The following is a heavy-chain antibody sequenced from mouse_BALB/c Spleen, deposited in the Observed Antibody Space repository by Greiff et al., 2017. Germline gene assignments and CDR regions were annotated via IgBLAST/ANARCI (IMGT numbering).Heavy chain of an antibody. CDR3: ARPYYYGSSSWFAY. J-gene: IGHJ3*01. D-gene: IGHD1-1*01. CDR1: GFTFSSYT. CDR2: ISNGGGST. Sequence: VQLKESGGGLVQPGGSLKLSCAASGFTFSSYTMSWVRQTPEKRLEWVAYISNGGGSTYYPDTVKGRFTISRDNAKNTLYLQMSSLKSEDTAMYYCARPYYYGSSSWFAYWGQGTLVTVSA. V-gene: IGHV5-12-2*01.